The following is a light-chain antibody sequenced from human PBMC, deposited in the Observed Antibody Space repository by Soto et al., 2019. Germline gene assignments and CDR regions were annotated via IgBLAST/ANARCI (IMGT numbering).Light chain of an antibody. V-gene: IGKV1-39*01. Sequence: DRVTITCRASQSISSYLNWYQHKPGKAPKLLIYAASSLQTGVPSRFSGSRSGTDFTLTIFSLHPEDFATYSCQHTYRTPLTFAGGAKV. J-gene: IGKJ4*01. CDR1: QSISSY. CDR2: AAS. CDR3: QHTYRTPLT.